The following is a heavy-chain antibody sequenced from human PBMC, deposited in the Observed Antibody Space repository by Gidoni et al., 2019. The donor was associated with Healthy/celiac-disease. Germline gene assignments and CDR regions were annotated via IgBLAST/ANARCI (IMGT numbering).Heavy chain of an antibody. CDR3: ARKAPMVRGVPPALLYNNWFDP. D-gene: IGHD3-10*01. CDR1: GGSFRGYY. Sequence: VQLQQWGAGLLKPSETLSLTCAVYGGSFRGYYWSWIRQPPGKGLEWIGEINHSGSTNYNPSLKSRVTISVDTSKNQFSLKLSSVTAADTAVYYCARKAPMVRGVPPALLYNNWFDPWGQGTLVTVSS. V-gene: IGHV4-34*01. CDR2: INHSGST. J-gene: IGHJ5*02.